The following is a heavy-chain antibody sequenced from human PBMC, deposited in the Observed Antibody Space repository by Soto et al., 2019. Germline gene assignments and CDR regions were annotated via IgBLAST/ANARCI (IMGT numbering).Heavy chain of an antibody. V-gene: IGHV3-23*01. CDR3: AGAYNSSPTFLDY. D-gene: IGHD6-6*01. CDR1: GFTFSSYA. CDR2: ISGSGGST. Sequence: GGSLRLSCAASGFTFSSYAMSWVRQAPGKGLEWVSAISGSGGSTYYADSVKGRFTISRDNSKNTLYLQMNSLRAEDTAVYYCAGAYNSSPTFLDYWGQGTLVTVSS. J-gene: IGHJ4*02.